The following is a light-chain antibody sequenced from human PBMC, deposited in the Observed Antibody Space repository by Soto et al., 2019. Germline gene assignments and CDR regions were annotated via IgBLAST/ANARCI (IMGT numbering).Light chain of an antibody. Sequence: EIVLTQSPGTLSLSPGQRATLSCRASQRLSASDIAWYQQKPGQAPKFLIYGVSSRATGIPDRFSGSGSGTDFTLTISRLEPEDFAVYYCQQHFNGPITFGQGTRLEI. V-gene: IGKV3-20*01. CDR1: QRLSASD. CDR2: GVS. J-gene: IGKJ5*01. CDR3: QQHFNGPIT.